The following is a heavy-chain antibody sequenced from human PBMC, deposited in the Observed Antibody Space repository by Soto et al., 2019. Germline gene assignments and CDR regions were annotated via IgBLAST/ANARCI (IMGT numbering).Heavy chain of an antibody. CDR1: GYTFTGYY. CDR3: ARGYCSGGSCYSSRNYGMDV. D-gene: IGHD2-15*01. V-gene: IGHV1-8*02. CDR2: MNPNSGNT. Sequence: ASVKVSCKASGYTFTGYYINWVRQATGQGLEWMGWMNPNSGNTGYAQKFQGRVTMTRNTSISTAYMELSSLRSEDTAVYYCARGYCSGGSCYSSRNYGMDVWGQGTTVTVSS. J-gene: IGHJ6*02.